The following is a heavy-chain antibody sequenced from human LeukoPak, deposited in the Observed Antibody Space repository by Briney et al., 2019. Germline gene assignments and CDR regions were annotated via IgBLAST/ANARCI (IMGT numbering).Heavy chain of an antibody. D-gene: IGHD6-19*01. CDR2: INAGNGNT. CDR3: ARGEIAVAAYDY. CDR1: GYTFTSYA. Sequence: ASVKVSCKASGYTFTSYAMHWVRQAPGQRLEWMGWINAGNGNTKYSQKFQGRVTITRDTSASTAYMELSSLRSEDTAVYYCARGEIAVAAYDYWGQGTLVTFSS. V-gene: IGHV1-3*01. J-gene: IGHJ4*02.